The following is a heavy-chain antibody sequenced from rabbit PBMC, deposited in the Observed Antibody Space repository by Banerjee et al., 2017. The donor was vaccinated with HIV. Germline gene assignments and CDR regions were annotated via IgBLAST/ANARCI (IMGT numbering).Heavy chain of an antibody. CDR3: ARGGYGFNL. D-gene: IGHD1-1*01. V-gene: IGHV1S45*01. CDR2: IYAGSSGST. CDR1: GFTLSSSYW. Sequence: QEQLEESGGDLVKPGASLTLTCTASGFTLSSSYWMCWVRQAPGKGLEWIACIYAGSSGSTYYASWAKGRFTISKTSSTTVTLQMTSLTAADTATYFCARGGYGFNLWGPGTLVTVS. J-gene: IGHJ4*01.